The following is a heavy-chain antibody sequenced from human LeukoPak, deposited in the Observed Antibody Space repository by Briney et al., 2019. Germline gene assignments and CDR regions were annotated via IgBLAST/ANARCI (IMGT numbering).Heavy chain of an antibody. CDR3: ARDGGNPYYYYGMDV. CDR2: ISAYNGNT. CDR1: GYTFTSYG. J-gene: IGHJ6*02. D-gene: IGHD3-3*01. V-gene: IGHV1-18*01. Sequence: GASVKVSCKASGYTFTSYGISWVRQAPGQGLEWMGWISAYNGNTNYAQKLQGRVTMTTDTSTSTAYTELRSLRSDDTAVYYCARDGGNPYYYYGMDVWGQGTTVTVSS.